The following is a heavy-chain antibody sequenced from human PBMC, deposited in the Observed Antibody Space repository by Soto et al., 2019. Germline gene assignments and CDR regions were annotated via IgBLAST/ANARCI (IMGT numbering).Heavy chain of an antibody. CDR1: GFTFSSYS. CDR3: ARVADGVVIINLDL. J-gene: IGHJ2*01. Sequence: EVQLVESGGGLVQPGGSLRLSCAASGFTFSSYSMNWVRQAPGKGLEWVSYISSSSSTIYYADSVKGRFTISRDNAKNSLYLQMNSLRDEETAVYYCARVADGVVIINLDLWGRGTLVTVSS. D-gene: IGHD3-3*01. CDR2: ISSSSSTI. V-gene: IGHV3-48*02.